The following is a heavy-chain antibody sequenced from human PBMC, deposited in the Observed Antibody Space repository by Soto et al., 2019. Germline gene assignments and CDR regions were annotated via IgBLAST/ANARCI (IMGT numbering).Heavy chain of an antibody. CDR1: GFTFSSYS. CDR3: ATTEGYCSSPSCQMQAFDI. V-gene: IGHV3-48*04. J-gene: IGHJ3*02. CDR2: ISSSSSTI. Sequence: GGSLRLSCAASGFTFSSYSMNWVRQAPGKGLEWVSYISSSSSTIYYEDSVKGRFTISRDNAKNSLYLQMNSLRAEDTAVYYCATTEGYCSSPSCQMQAFDIWGQGTMVTVSS. D-gene: IGHD2-2*01.